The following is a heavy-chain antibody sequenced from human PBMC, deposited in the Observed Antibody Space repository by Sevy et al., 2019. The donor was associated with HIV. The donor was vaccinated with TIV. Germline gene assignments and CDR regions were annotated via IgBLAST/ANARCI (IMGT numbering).Heavy chain of an antibody. V-gene: IGHV3-23*01. CDR3: AKGDYGSGSPPLDY. J-gene: IGHJ4*02. Sequence: GGSLRLSCAASGFTFSSYAMSWVRQAPGKGLEWVSAISGSGGSTYYADSVKGRFTISRYNSRNTLYLQMNSLRAEDTAVYYCAKGDYGSGSPPLDYWGQGTLVTVSS. D-gene: IGHD3-10*01. CDR1: GFTFSSYA. CDR2: ISGSGGST.